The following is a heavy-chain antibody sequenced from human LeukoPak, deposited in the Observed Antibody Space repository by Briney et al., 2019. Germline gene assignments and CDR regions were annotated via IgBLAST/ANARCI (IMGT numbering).Heavy chain of an antibody. CDR1: GYTFTGYY. Sequence: ASVKVSCKASGYTFTGYYMHWVRQAPGQGLEWMGWINPNSGGTNYAQKFQGWVTVTRHTSISTAYMELSRLRSDDTAVYYCARGYRSTYYFDYWGQGTLVTVSS. V-gene: IGHV1-2*04. CDR2: INPNSGGT. J-gene: IGHJ4*02. D-gene: IGHD2-2*01. CDR3: ARGYRSTYYFDY.